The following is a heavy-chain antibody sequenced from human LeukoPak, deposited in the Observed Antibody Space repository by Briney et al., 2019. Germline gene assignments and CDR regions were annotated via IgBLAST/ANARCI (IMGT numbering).Heavy chain of an antibody. J-gene: IGHJ3*02. Sequence: GGSLRLSCAASGFTFSSYSVNWVRQAPGKGLEWVSSISSSSSYIYYADSVKGRFTISRDNAKNSLYLQMNSLRAEDTAVYYCARDDYYDSSGYPGHAFDIWGQGTMVTVSS. V-gene: IGHV3-21*01. CDR2: ISSSSSYI. CDR1: GFTFSSYS. CDR3: ARDDYYDSSGYPGHAFDI. D-gene: IGHD3-22*01.